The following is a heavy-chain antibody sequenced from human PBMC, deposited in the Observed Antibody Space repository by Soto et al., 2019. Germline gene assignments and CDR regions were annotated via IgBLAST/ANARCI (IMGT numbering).Heavy chain of an antibody. J-gene: IGHJ6*02. CDR3: AIDYGDYVYYGMDV. CDR1: GGTFSSYA. Sequence: QVQLVQSGAEVKKPGSSVKVSCKASGGTFSSYAISWVRQAPGQGLEWMGGIIPIFGTANYAQKFQGRVTITAAESTSTAYLEMSSLRSDDTAVYYCAIDYGDYVYYGMDVCGQGITVTVSS. D-gene: IGHD4-17*01. V-gene: IGHV1-69*12. CDR2: IIPIFGTA.